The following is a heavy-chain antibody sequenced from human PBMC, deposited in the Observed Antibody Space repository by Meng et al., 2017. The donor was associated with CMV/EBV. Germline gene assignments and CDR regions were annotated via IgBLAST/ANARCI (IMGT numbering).Heavy chain of an antibody. CDR2: ISWNSGSI. J-gene: IGHJ4*02. CDR1: GFTFDDYA. CDR3: ARDCSSTSCSPAFDY. V-gene: IGHV3-9*01. Sequence: GGSLRLSCAASGFTFDDYAMHWVRQAPGKGLEWVSGISWNSGSIGYADSVKGRFTISRDNAKNSLYLQMNSLRAEDTAVYYCARDCSSTSCSPAFDYWGQGTLVTVSS. D-gene: IGHD2-2*01.